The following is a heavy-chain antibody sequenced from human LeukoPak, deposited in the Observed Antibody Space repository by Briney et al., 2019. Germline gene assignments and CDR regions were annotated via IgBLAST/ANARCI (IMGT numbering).Heavy chain of an antibody. J-gene: IGHJ5*02. V-gene: IGHV3-7*01. D-gene: IGHD6-13*01. CDR2: IRRDGSET. CDR1: GFTFSNYW. Sequence: GGSLTLSCAASGFTFSNYWMTWVRRAPGKGLEWVANIRRDGSETHYVDSVMGRFTISRDNAKNSLYLQMNSLRAEDTAVYYCARDRVVGSIAAAGVPFDPWGQGTLVTVSS. CDR3: ARDRVVGSIAAAGVPFDP.